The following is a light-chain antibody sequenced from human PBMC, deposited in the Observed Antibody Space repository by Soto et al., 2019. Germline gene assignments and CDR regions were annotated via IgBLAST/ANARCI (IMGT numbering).Light chain of an antibody. CDR1: SSDVGAYNS. V-gene: IGLV2-14*03. CDR2: DVS. CDR3: SSYTSSSNFLRV. J-gene: IGLJ3*02. Sequence: QSALTQPASVSGSPGQSITISCTGTSSDVGAYNSVSWYQQHPGKAPKLMIYDVSNRPSGVSDRFSGSKSGNTASLTISGLQAEDEADYYCSSYTSSSNFLRVFGGGTKVTVL.